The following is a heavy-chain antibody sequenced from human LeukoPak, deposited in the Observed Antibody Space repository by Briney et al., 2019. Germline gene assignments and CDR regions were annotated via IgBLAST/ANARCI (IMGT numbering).Heavy chain of an antibody. D-gene: IGHD3-10*01. CDR2: IIPIFGTA. CDR1: GGTFSSYA. CDR3: ARDFGPNGLLWFGELTGYGMDV. V-gene: IGHV1-69*06. J-gene: IGHJ6*04. Sequence: SVKVSRKASGGTFSSYAISWVRQAPGQGLEWMGGIIPIFGTANYAQKFQGRVTITADKSTSTAYMELSSLRSEGTAVYYCARDFGPNGLLWFGELTGYGMDVWGKGTTVTVSS.